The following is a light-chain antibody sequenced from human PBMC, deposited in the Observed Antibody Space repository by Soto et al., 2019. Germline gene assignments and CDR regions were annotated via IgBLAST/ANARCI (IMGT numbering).Light chain of an antibody. J-gene: IGKJ4*01. CDR1: QSVSSY. V-gene: IGKV3-11*01. CDR2: DAS. Sequence: EIVLTHSPATLSLSPGERATLSCRASQSVSSYLAWYQQKPGQAPRLLIYDASNRATGIPARFSGSGSGTDLTLTISSLEPEDFAVYYCQQRSNWQLTLGGGTKVDIK. CDR3: QQRSNWQLT.